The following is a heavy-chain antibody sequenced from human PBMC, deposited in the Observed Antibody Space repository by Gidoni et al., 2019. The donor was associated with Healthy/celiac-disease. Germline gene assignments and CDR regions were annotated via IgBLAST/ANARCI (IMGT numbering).Heavy chain of an antibody. Sequence: LRLSCAASGFTFSSYWMSWVRQAPGKGLEWVATIKQDGSEKYYVDSVKGRFTISRDNAKNSLYLQMNSLSADDTAVYYCARYYAYSSGWYVPPSYYYYGMDVWGQGTTVTVSS. CDR2: IKQDGSEK. D-gene: IGHD6-19*01. V-gene: IGHV3-7*01. CDR3: ARYYAYSSGWYVPPSYYYYGMDV. CDR1: GFTFSSYW. J-gene: IGHJ6*02.